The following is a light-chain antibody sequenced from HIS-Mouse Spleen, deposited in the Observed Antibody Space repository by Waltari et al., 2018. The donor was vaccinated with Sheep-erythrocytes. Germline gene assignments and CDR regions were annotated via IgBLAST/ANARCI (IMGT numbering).Light chain of an antibody. V-gene: IGLV2-23*01. Sequence: QSALTQPASVSGSPGQSIPISCTGTSSDVGSYNLFSWYQQHPGKAPNLMIYEGSKRPSGVSNRFSGSKSGNTASLTISGLQAEDEADYYCCSYAGSSTPWVFGGGTKLTVL. J-gene: IGLJ3*02. CDR2: EGS. CDR1: SSDVGSYNL. CDR3: CSYAGSSTPWV.